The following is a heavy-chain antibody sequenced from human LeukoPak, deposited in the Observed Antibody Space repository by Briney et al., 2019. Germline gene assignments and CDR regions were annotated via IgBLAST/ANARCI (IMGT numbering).Heavy chain of an antibody. V-gene: IGHV4-59*08. CDR2: VYYSGIT. D-gene: IGHD2-2*01. Sequence: SETLSLTCTVYGGSISSYYWSWIRQPPGKGLEWIGYVYYSGITNYNPSLKSRVTISVDTSKKHFSLQLTPVTDATTAVYYGARHMGYCSSTSTCNPWFDPWGQGTLVTVSS. CDR3: ARHMGYCSSTSTCNPWFDP. CDR1: GGSISSYY. J-gene: IGHJ5*02.